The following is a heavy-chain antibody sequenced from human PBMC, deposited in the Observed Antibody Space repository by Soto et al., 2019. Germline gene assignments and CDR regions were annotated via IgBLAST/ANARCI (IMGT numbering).Heavy chain of an antibody. Sequence: VQLVESGGGLVEPGGSLRLSCAASGLTFSRAWTAWILQPPGKGLELVGRIKPKTEGDATNYAAPVQGRFTISRDDSKHTLYLDMSSLETEDTGLYYCTWIYTGGSGTWGQGTLVTVSS. CDR1: GLTFSRAW. CDR3: TWIYTGGSGT. J-gene: IGHJ1*01. V-gene: IGHV3-15*01. D-gene: IGHD3-16*01. CDR2: IKPKTEGDAT.